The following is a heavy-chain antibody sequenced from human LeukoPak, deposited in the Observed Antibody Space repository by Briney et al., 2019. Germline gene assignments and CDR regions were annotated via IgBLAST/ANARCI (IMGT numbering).Heavy chain of an antibody. Sequence: ASVKVSCKASGYTFTGYYMHWVRQAPGQGLEWMGWINPNSGGTNYAQKFQGRVTMTRYTSISTAYMELTRLRSDDTAVYYCATDSYSSSWYEDYYYYYMDVWGKGTTVTVSS. J-gene: IGHJ6*03. CDR2: INPNSGGT. CDR3: ATDSYSSSWYEDYYYYYMDV. CDR1: GYTFTGYY. V-gene: IGHV1-2*02. D-gene: IGHD6-13*01.